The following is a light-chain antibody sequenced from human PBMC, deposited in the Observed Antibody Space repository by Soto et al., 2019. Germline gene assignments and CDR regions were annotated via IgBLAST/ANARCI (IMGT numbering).Light chain of an antibody. V-gene: IGKV3-11*01. CDR1: QSVDSY. Sequence: EIVLTQSPASLSLSPVEIATLSCIASQSVDSYLVWYQQKPGQAPRLLIFGASNRATGIPARFSGSGSGTDFTLTINSLEPDDFAVYYCQQRDSWPINCGQGTRREIK. CDR2: GAS. J-gene: IGKJ5*01. CDR3: QQRDSWPIN.